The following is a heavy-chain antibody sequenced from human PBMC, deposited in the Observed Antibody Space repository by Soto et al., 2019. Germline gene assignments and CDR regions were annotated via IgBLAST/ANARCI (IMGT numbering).Heavy chain of an antibody. V-gene: IGHV3-30*18. CDR3: AKDRVGGTVYTPPAF. D-gene: IGHD1-7*01. CDR2: ITYDGSFQ. CDR1: GFNFDNYG. J-gene: IGHJ4*02. Sequence: GGSLRLSCQASGFNFDNYGMHWVRQAPGKGLEWVAVITYDGSFQYYADSVKGRFTISRDNSKNTLSLHLNTLKPEDTAVYHCAKDRVGGTVYTPPAFWGQGTLVTVST.